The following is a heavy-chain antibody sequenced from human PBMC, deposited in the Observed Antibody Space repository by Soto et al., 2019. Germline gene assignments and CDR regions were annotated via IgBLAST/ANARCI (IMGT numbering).Heavy chain of an antibody. CDR3: AKDGRESSSWHYFDS. J-gene: IGHJ4*02. D-gene: IGHD6-13*01. CDR1: GFAVSSNY. V-gene: IGHV3-53*05. Sequence: PGGSLRLSCAASGFAVSSNYMTWVRQAPGKGLEWVSVIHSGGDTHYADSVRGRFTISRDNTNNSLYLQMNSLRAEDTAFYYCAKDGRESSSWHYFDSWGQGTLVTVSS. CDR2: IHSGGDT.